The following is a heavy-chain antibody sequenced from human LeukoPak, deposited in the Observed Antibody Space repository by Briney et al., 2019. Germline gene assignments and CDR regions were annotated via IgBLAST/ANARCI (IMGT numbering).Heavy chain of an antibody. CDR3: AREGIVPAARDYYYYYGMDV. Sequence: AGRSLRPSCAASGFTFSSYSMNWVRQPAGEGLGWVSSGSSGRSYIYYADSVKGRFTISRDNAKKSLYLQMNSLRAEDTAVYYCAREGIVPAARDYYYYYGMDVWGKGAPVTVSS. V-gene: IGHV3-21*01. CDR1: GFTFSSYS. CDR2: GSSGRSYI. D-gene: IGHD2-2*01. J-gene: IGHJ6*04.